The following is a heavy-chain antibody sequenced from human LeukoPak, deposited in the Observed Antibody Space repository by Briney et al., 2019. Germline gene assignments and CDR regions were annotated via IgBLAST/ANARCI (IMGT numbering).Heavy chain of an antibody. CDR1: GFTFSSYS. CDR3: AREPAAIYAYYYYYMDV. J-gene: IGHJ6*03. V-gene: IGHV3-48*01. Sequence: GGSLRLSCAASGFTFSSYSLNLGRQAPGKGLEWVLYICSSSSTIYYADSVKGRFTISRDNAKNSLYLQMNSLRAEDTAVYYCAREPAAIYAYYYYYMDVWGKGTTVTVSS. CDR2: ICSSSSTI. D-gene: IGHD2-2*01.